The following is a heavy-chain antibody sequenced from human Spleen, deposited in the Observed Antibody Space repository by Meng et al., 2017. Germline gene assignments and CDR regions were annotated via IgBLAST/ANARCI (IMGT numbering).Heavy chain of an antibody. V-gene: IGHV1-2*06. CDR3: ARAYTSSGPFDY. CDR2: INPNSGGT. Sequence: ASVKVSCKASGYTFTDYYIHWVRQAPGQGLEWMGRINPNSGGTNSAQKFQGRVTMTSYTSISTAYLELSSLTSDDTALFYCARAYTSSGPFDYWGQGTLVTVSS. D-gene: IGHD3-16*01. CDR1: GYTFTDYY. J-gene: IGHJ4*02.